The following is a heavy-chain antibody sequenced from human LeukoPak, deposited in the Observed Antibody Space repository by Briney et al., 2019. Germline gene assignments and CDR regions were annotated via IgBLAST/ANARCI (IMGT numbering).Heavy chain of an antibody. V-gene: IGHV1-8*01. D-gene: IGHD2-21*01. CDR1: GYTFTSYD. CDR3: SHIVVVKGAFDI. J-gene: IGHJ3*02. CDR2: MNPNSGNT. Sequence: ASVTVSCKASGYTFTSYDINWVRQAPGQGLEWMGWMNPNSGNTVYAQTFQGRVTMTRNTSISTAYMELSSLRSEDTAVYYCSHIVVVKGAFDIWGQGTMVTVSS.